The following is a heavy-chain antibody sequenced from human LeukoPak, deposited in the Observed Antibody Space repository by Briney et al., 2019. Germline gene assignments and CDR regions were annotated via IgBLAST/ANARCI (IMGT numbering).Heavy chain of an antibody. J-gene: IGHJ3*02. CDR2: ISGSGGST. Sequence: GGSLRLSCAASGFTFSSYAMSWVRQAPGKGLEWVSAISGSGGSTYYADSVKGRFTISRDNSKNTLYLQMNSLRPEDTAVYYCANGLGYCSSTTCSVAFDIWGQGTMVTVSS. CDR3: ANGLGYCSSTTCSVAFDI. V-gene: IGHV3-23*01. CDR1: GFTFSSYA. D-gene: IGHD2-2*01.